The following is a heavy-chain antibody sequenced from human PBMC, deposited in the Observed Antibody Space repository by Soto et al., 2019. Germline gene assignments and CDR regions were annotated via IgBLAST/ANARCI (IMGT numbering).Heavy chain of an antibody. CDR3: ARGTNFDWLIPRDYYLDY. J-gene: IGHJ4*02. Sequence: QVQLVESGGGLVKPGGSLRLSCAASEFTFSDYYMTWIRQAPEKGLEWVSYISSSGRTITYADSVKGRFTISRDNAKNSLYLQMHSLRAEDTAVYYCARGTNFDWLIPRDYYLDYWGQGTLVAVSS. V-gene: IGHV3-11*01. CDR1: EFTFSDYY. D-gene: IGHD3-9*01. CDR2: ISSSGRTI.